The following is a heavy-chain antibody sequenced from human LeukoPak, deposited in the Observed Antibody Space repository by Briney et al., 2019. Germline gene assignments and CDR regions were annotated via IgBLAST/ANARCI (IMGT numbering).Heavy chain of an antibody. V-gene: IGHV4-59*01. J-gene: IGHJ6*03. CDR1: GGSISSYY. CDR3: ARAGGYCSGGSCYSPYYYYMDV. CDR2: IYYSGST. Sequence: SETLSLTCTVSGGSISSYYWSWIRQPPGKGLEWIGYIYYSGSTNYNPSLKSRVTISVDTSKNQFSLKLSSVTAADTAVYYCARAGGYCSGGSCYSPYYYYMDVWGKGTTVTVSS. D-gene: IGHD2-15*01.